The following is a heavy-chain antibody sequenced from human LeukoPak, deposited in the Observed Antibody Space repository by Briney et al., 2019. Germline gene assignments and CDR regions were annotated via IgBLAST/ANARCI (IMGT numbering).Heavy chain of an antibody. V-gene: IGHV3-7*01. Sequence: GGSLRLSCAASGFTFSSYWMSWVRQAPGKGPEWVANIKQDGSEKYYVDSVKGRFTISRDNAKNSLYLQMNSLRAEDTAVYYCARGPYYYDSSGYYNYWGQGTLVTVSS. CDR1: GFTFSSYW. J-gene: IGHJ4*02. CDR2: IKQDGSEK. CDR3: ARGPYYYDSSGYYNY. D-gene: IGHD3-22*01.